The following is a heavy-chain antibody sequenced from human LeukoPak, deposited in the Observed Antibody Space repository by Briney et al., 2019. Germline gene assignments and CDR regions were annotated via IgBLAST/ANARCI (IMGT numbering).Heavy chain of an antibody. J-gene: IGHJ4*02. CDR1: GGSISSYY. D-gene: IGHD5/OR15-5a*01. CDR2: IYYSGST. Sequence: SETLSLTCTVSGGSISSYYWSWIRQPPGKGLEWIGYIYYSGSTNYNPSLKSRVTISVDTSKNQFSLKLSSVTAADTAVYYCARDSTMANFDYWGQGTLVTVSS. CDR3: ARDSTMANFDY. V-gene: IGHV4-59*12.